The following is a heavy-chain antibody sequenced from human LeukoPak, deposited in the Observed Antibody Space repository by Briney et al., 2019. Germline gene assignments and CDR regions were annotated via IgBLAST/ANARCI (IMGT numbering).Heavy chain of an antibody. V-gene: IGHV3-33*01. CDR1: GFTFSNYG. D-gene: IGHD3-10*01. CDR2: IWYDGSNK. Sequence: GGSLRLSCAASGFTFSNYGMHWVRQAPGKGLEWVAVIWYDGSNKYYADSVKGRFTISIDNSKNALYLQMNSLRAEDTAVYYCARDLLWFGELLPYYYYGMDVWGQGTTVTVSS. J-gene: IGHJ6*02. CDR3: ARDLLWFGELLPYYYYGMDV.